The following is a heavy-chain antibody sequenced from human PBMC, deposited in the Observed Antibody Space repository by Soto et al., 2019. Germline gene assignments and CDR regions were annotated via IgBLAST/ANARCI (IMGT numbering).Heavy chain of an antibody. V-gene: IGHV3-33*01. D-gene: IGHD3-16*01. CDR3: ARRGELINYAFDI. CDR2: IWYDGSNK. J-gene: IGHJ3*02. Sequence: GGSLRLSCAASGFTFSSYGMHWVRQAPGKGLEWVAVIWYDGSNKYYADSVKGRFTISRDNSKNTLYLQMNSLRAEDTAVYYCARRGELINYAFDIWGQGTMVTVSS. CDR1: GFTFSSYG.